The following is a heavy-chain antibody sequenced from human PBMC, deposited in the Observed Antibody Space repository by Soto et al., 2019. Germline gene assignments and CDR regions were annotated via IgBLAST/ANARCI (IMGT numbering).Heavy chain of an antibody. CDR3: ARDDDNDANALDF. Sequence: GGSMSLSSAASGFTFSKYGMHWVRQAPGKGLEWVALIWNDGIRKVYVDSVKGRFTISRDNSKNTLDLQMNNLRDEDTAVYYCARDDDNDANALDFWGPGTLVTVSS. CDR2: IWNDGIRK. V-gene: IGHV3-33*01. CDR1: GFTFSKYG. J-gene: IGHJ4*02.